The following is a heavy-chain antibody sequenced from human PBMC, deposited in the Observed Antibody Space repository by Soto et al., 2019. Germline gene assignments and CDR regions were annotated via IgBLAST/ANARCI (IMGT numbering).Heavy chain of an antibody. Sequence: QVQLVQSGAEVKKPGASVKVSCKASGYTFTSYDINWVRQATGQGREWMGWMNPNSGNTGYAQKFQGRVTMTRNTSISTAYMELSSLRSEDTAVYYCARVLSWASYYDFWSGYYNYYYYGMDVWGQGTTVTVSS. CDR1: GYTFTSYD. CDR2: MNPNSGNT. CDR3: ARVLSWASYYDFWSGYYNYYYYGMDV. J-gene: IGHJ6*02. V-gene: IGHV1-8*01. D-gene: IGHD3-3*01.